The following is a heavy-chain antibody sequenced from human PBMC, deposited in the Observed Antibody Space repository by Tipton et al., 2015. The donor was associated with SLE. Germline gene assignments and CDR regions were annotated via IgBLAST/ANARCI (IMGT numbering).Heavy chain of an antibody. J-gene: IGHJ4*02. Sequence: GSLRLSCAASGFPFSTYTMSWVRQAPGKGLVWVSRMNPDGSTPAYADPVKGRFTISRDNAKNTLYLQMSSLRVEDTAVYYCSRSQGYYDNWGQGTLVTVSS. V-gene: IGHV3-74*01. CDR1: GFPFSTYT. CDR3: SRSQGYYDN. CDR2: MNPDGSTP.